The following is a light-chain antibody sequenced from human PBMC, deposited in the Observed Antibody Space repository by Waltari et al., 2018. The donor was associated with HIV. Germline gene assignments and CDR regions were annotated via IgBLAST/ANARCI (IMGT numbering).Light chain of an antibody. CDR2: EVN. CDR3: SSYTTSSTGV. J-gene: IGLJ1*01. V-gene: IGLV2-14*01. CDR1: SSDVGGYNY. Sequence: QSALTQPASVSGSPGQSITIPCTGTSSDVGGYNYVSWYQQHPGKAPKFMIYEVNNRPSGVSKRFSSSKSGNTASLTISGLQPEDEADYYCSSYTTSSTGVFGTGTKVTVL.